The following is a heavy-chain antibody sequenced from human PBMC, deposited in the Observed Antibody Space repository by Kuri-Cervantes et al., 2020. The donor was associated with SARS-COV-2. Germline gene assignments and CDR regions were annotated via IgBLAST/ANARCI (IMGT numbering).Heavy chain of an antibody. CDR2: ISYSGTT. CDR3: ARHLGGYGDRGFDF. Sequence: SETLSLTCTVSGASISSSNYYWGWIRQPPGEGLEWIGSISYSGTTSHNPSLKSRVTISLDTSKNQFSLRLTSVTAADSAVYYCARHLGGYGDRGFDFWGQGTLVTVSS. V-gene: IGHV4-39*01. CDR1: GASISSSNYY. D-gene: IGHD4-17*01. J-gene: IGHJ4*02.